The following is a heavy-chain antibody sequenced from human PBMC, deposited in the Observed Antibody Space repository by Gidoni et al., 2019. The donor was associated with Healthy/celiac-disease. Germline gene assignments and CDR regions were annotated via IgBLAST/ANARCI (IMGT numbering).Heavy chain of an antibody. D-gene: IGHD4-17*01. J-gene: IGHJ6*02. V-gene: IGHV3-49*03. CDR1: GFCFGDYA. Sequence: EVQLVAAGGGLVQPVRSLNPPCKVSGFCFGDYAMNWFRQATGKGLGWVGFIRSKAYGGTTEYAASVKGRFTISRDDSKSIAYLQMNSLKTEDTAVYYCTRDNYGDYAYYYYGMDVWGQGTTVTVSS. CDR2: IRSKAYGGTT. CDR3: TRDNYGDYAYYYYGMDV.